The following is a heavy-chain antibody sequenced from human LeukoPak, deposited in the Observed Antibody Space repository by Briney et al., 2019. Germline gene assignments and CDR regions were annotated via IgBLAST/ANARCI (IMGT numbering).Heavy chain of an antibody. D-gene: IGHD3-10*01. Sequence: PSETLSLTCTVSGGSISSGSYYWSWIRQPAGKGLEWIGRIYTSGSTNYNPSLKSRVTISVDTSKNQFSLKLSSVTAADTAVYYCARRYGSGSYHYYYYYYMDVWGKGTTVTISS. V-gene: IGHV4-61*02. J-gene: IGHJ6*03. CDR3: ARRYGSGSYHYYYYYYMDV. CDR2: IYTSGST. CDR1: GGSISSGSYY.